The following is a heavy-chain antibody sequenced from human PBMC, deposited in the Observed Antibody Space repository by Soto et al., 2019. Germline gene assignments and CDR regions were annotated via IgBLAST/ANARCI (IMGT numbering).Heavy chain of an antibody. Sequence: QVQLQESGPGLVKPSETLSLTCTVSGGSVSSGSYYWSWIRQPPGKGLEWIGYIYYSGSTKYNPPSKSCVNISVDRSKIQFSLKLSSVSAEDTAVCDCGREVDYGENWFDPWGQGTLVTVSS. J-gene: IGHJ5*02. CDR3: GREVDYGENWFDP. CDR1: GGSVSSGSYY. V-gene: IGHV4-61*01. D-gene: IGHD4-17*01. CDR2: IYYSGST.